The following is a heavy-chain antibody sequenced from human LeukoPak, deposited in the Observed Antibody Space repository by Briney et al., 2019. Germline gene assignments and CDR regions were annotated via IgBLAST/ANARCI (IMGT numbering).Heavy chain of an antibody. V-gene: IGHV1-2*02. CDR2: INPNSGGT. CDR1: GGTFSSYA. Sequence: ASVKVSCKASGGTFSSYAISWVRQAPGQGLEWMGWINPNSGGTNYAQKFQGRVTMTRDTSISTAYMELSRLRSDDTAVYYCARSSGYDYWFDPWGQGTLVTVSS. CDR3: ARSSGYDYWFDP. D-gene: IGHD5-12*01. J-gene: IGHJ5*02.